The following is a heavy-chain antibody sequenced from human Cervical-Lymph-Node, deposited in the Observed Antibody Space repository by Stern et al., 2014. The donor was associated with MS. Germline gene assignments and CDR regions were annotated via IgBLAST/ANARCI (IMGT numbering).Heavy chain of an antibody. Sequence: VQLVQSGAEVKKPGSSVKVSCKASGGTFNNHAISWVRQARGQGLEWMGGIVPLCGTPDYARKFMGRVTITADKSTSTVYMVLSILNREDAGIYYCANRDMGYTYGRHDYWGQGTLVTVS. CDR1: GGTFNNHA. D-gene: IGHD5-12*01. V-gene: IGHV1-69*06. CDR3: ANRDMGYTYGRHDY. J-gene: IGHJ4*02. CDR2: IVPLCGTP.